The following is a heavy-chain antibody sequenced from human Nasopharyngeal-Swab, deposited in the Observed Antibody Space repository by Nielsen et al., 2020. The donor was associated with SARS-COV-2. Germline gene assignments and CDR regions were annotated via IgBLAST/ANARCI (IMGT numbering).Heavy chain of an antibody. V-gene: IGHV3-74*01. CDR1: GFTFRDWR. CDR2: IDGGGSRT. CDR3: ARQDRFYYYLDV. Sequence: GESLKISCAASGFTFRDWRMHWVRQAPGKGLEWVSRIDGGGSRTNYADSVKGRITISRDNGKNSVYLLMNSLRADDTAVYFCARQDRFYYYLDVWGKGTTVTVSS. D-gene: IGHD3-3*01. J-gene: IGHJ6*03.